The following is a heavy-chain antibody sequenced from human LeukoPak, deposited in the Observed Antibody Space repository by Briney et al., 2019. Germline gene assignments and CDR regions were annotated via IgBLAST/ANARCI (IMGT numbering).Heavy chain of an antibody. CDR1: GGSISSSSYY. CDR2: ICYSGST. D-gene: IGHD1-26*01. V-gene: IGHV4-39*01. Sequence: PSETLSLTCTVSGGSISSSSYYWGWIRQPPGKGLEWIGSICYSGSTYYNPSLKSRVTISVDTSKNQFSLKLSSVTAADTAVYYCARGHAVGALFDYWGQGTLVTVSS. CDR3: ARGHAVGALFDY. J-gene: IGHJ4*02.